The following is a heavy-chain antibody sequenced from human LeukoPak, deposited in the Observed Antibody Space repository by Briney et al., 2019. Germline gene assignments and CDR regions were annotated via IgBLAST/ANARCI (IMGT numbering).Heavy chain of an antibody. CDR3: ARGRVSASYLRAFNY. Sequence: PSETLSLTCTVSGGSISSYYWSWIRQPPGKGLEWIGYIYYTGSTNYNPSLKSRATISVDTSKNQFSLNLSSVTAADTAVYYCARGRVSASYLRAFNYWGQGTLVTVSS. D-gene: IGHD1-26*01. CDR1: GGSISSYY. J-gene: IGHJ4*02. V-gene: IGHV4-59*01. CDR2: IYYTGST.